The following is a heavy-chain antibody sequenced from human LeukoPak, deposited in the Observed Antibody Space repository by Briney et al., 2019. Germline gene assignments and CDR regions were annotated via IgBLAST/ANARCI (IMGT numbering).Heavy chain of an antibody. CDR2: ISGSSSYI. D-gene: IGHD6-19*01. J-gene: IGHJ3*02. CDR1: GFTFSTYS. CDR3: ARGQWSEDGFDI. Sequence: GGSLRLSCAASGFTFSTYSMNWVRQAPGKGQEWVSSISGSSSYIYYADSLKGRFTISRDNAKKSLYLQMNSLRAEDTAVYYCARGQWSEDGFDIWGQGTMVTVSS. V-gene: IGHV3-21*01.